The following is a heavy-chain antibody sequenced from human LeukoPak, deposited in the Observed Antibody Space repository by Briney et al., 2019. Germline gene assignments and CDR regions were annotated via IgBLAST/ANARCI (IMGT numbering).Heavy chain of an antibody. V-gene: IGHV1-8*01. CDR2: MNPNSGNT. Sequence: ASVKVSCKASGYTFTSYDINWVRQATGQGLEWMGWMNPNSGNTGYAQKFQGRVTMTRNTSISTACMELSSLRSEDTAVYYCAQLQYCSSTSCLVGTNYYYGMDVWGQGTTVTVSS. J-gene: IGHJ6*02. CDR3: AQLQYCSSTSCLVGTNYYYGMDV. D-gene: IGHD2-2*01. CDR1: GYTFTSYD.